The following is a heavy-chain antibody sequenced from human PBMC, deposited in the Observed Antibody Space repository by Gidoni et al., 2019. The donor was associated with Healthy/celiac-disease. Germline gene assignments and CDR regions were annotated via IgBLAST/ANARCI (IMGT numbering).Heavy chain of an antibody. D-gene: IGHD6-19*01. V-gene: IGHV1-24*01. CDR1: GYTLTNLS. J-gene: IGHJ3*02. CDR3: ATDQSSGWYFSKNENAFDI. CDR2: FDPEDGET. Sequence: QVQLVQSGAEVKKPGASVKVSCKVSGYTLTNLSMHWVRQAPGKGLEWMGGFDPEDGETIYAQKFQGRVTMTEDTSTDTAYMELSSLRSEDTAVYDCATDQSSGWYFSKNENAFDIWGQGTMVTVSS.